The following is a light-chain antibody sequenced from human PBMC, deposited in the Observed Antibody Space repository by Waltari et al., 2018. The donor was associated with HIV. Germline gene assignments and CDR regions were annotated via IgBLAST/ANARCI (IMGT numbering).Light chain of an antibody. CDR3: VTWDDSLRGVV. CDR2: RND. J-gene: IGLJ2*01. V-gene: IGLV1-47*01. CDR1: TSTIGRNY. Sequence: AVTQPPSASGPPGQRVTISCSGNTSTIGRNYAFWYQHPPGTAPKLLIHRNDQRPSGVPDRFSGSTSGTSASLAISGLRSEDEADYYCVTWDDSLRGVVFGGGTKVAVL.